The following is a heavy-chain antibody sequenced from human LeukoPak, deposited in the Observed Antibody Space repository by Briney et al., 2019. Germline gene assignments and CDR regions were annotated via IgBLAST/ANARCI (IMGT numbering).Heavy chain of an antibody. Sequence: SETLSLTCAVYGGSFSGYYWSWIRQPPGKGLEWIGEINHSGSTNYNPSLKSRVTISVDTSKNQFSLKLSSVTAADTAVYYCARPDGYNTRFDYWGQGTLVTVSS. V-gene: IGHV4-34*01. CDR3: ARPDGYNTRFDY. CDR1: GGSFSGYY. CDR2: INHSGST. D-gene: IGHD5-24*01. J-gene: IGHJ4*02.